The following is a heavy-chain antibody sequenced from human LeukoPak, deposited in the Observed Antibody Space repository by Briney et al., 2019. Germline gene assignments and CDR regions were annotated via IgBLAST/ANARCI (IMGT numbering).Heavy chain of an antibody. V-gene: IGHV1-2*02. J-gene: IGHJ6*03. CDR2: INPNSGGT. CDR1: GYTFTGYY. D-gene: IGHD5-18*01. CDR3: ARAGYGVNYYYYYYMDV. Sequence: GASVKVSCKASGYTFTGYYMHWVRQAPGQGLEWMGWINPNSGGTNYAQKFQGRVTMTRDTSISTAYMELSRPRSDDTAVYYCARAGYGVNYYYYYYMDVWGKGTTVTISS.